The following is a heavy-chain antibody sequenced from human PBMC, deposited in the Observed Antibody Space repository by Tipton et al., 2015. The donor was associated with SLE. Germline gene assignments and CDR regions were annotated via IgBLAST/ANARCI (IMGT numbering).Heavy chain of an antibody. J-gene: IGHJ4*02. D-gene: IGHD5-24*01. Sequence: TLSLTCAVSGFPLNSGYNWGWIRQPPGKGLEWVGNIFHCGSTYYNTSLKSRITMSVDTSKNQFSLKLTSVTAADTAVYYCAREKDGYNMDFWGPGTQVTVSS. CDR1: GFPLNSGYN. CDR3: AREKDGYNMDF. CDR2: IFHCGST. V-gene: IGHV4-38-2*02.